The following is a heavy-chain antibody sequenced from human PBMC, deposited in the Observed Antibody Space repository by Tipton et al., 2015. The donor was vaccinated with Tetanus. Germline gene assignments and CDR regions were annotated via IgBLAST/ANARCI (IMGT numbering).Heavy chain of an antibody. D-gene: IGHD2-21*01. CDR1: GFSFSGYW. CDR3: ARGTSRIVYYFDY. Sequence: SLRLSCAASGFSFSGYWMSWVRQAPGKGLEWVANLAQDGHAKYYADSVKGRFTISRDNTKNSLYLQMDSLRADDTAVYYCARGTSRIVYYFDYWGQGTLVTVSS. CDR2: LAQDGHAK. V-gene: IGHV3-7*04. J-gene: IGHJ4*02.